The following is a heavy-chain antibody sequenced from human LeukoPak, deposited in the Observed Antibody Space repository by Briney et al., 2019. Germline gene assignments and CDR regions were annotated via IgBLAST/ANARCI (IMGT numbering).Heavy chain of an antibody. Sequence: PRRSLRLSCAASGFTFSSYAMSWVRQAPGKGLEWVSAISGSGGSTYYADPVKGRFTISRDNSKNTLSLQMNSLRPRDTAVFYFAKTVGWGWDKGNLVTVSS. CDR3: AKTVGWG. CDR1: GFTFSSYA. J-gene: IGHJ4*02. V-gene: IGHV3-23*01. CDR2: ISGSGGST. D-gene: IGHD7-27*01.